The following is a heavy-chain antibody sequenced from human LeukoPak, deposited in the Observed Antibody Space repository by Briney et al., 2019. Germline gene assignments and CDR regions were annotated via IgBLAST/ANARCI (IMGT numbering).Heavy chain of an antibody. D-gene: IGHD3-10*01. CDR3: ARDPGWFGELEGAFDI. CDR2: ISAYNGNT. CDR1: GYTFTSYG. Sequence: ASVKVSCKASGYTFTSYGISWVRQAPGQGLEWMGWISAYNGNTNYAQKLQGRVTMTTDTSTSTAYMELRSLRSDDTAVYYCARDPGWFGELEGAFDIWGQGTMVTVSS. J-gene: IGHJ3*02. V-gene: IGHV1-18*01.